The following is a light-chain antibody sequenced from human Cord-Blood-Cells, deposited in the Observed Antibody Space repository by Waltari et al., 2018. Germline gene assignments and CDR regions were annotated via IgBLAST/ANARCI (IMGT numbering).Light chain of an antibody. V-gene: IGKV4-1*01. J-gene: IGKJ2*01. CDR1: QSVLYSSNNKNY. Sequence: DIVMTQSPDSLAVSLGERATINCKSSQSVLYSSNNKNYLAWYQQKPGQPPKLLIYWASTRESGVPDRFSCSGSGTDFTLTISSLQAEDVAVYYFQQYYSTPYTFGQGTKLEIK. CDR2: WAS. CDR3: QQYYSTPYT.